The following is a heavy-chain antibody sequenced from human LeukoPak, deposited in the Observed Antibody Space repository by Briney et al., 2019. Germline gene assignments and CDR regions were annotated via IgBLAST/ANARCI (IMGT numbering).Heavy chain of an antibody. CDR3: ARGDCSSTSCYANWFDP. D-gene: IGHD2-2*01. V-gene: IGHV5-51*01. J-gene: IGHJ5*02. Sequence: GESLKISCKGSGYSFTSYWIGWVRQVPGKGLEWMGIIYPGDSDTRYSPSFQGQVTISADKSISTAYLQWSSLKASDTAMYYCARGDCSSTSCYANWFDPWGQGTLVTVSS. CDR2: IYPGDSDT. CDR1: GYSFTSYW.